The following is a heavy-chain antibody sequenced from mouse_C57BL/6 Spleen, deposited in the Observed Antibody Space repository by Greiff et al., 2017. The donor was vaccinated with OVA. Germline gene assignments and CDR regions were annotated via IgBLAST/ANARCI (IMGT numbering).Heavy chain of an antibody. CDR2: IHPNSGST. J-gene: IGHJ2*01. CDR1: GYTFTSYW. D-gene: IGHD1-1*01. V-gene: IGHV1-64*01. Sequence: QVQLKQPGAELVKPGASVKLSCKASGYTFTSYWMHWVKQRPGQGLEWIGMIHPNSGSTNYNEKFKSKATLTVDKSSSTAYMQLSSLTSEDSAVYYCARVDYGSSYVVFLWDWGQGTTLTVSS. CDR3: ARVDYGSSYVVFLWD.